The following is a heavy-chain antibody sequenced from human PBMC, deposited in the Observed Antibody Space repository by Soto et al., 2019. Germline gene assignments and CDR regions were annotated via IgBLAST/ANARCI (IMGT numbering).Heavy chain of an antibody. CDR2: IDPSDSQT. Sequence: GESLKISCKGSGYSFTNYWITWVRQMPGKGPEWMGRIDPSDSQTNYGPSFQGHVTVSVDKSISTAYLQWSSLKASDTAIYYCARPNAYSGMGVWGQGTTVTVSS. D-gene: IGHD2-21*01. CDR3: ARPNAYSGMGV. J-gene: IGHJ6*02. V-gene: IGHV5-10-1*01. CDR1: GYSFTNYW.